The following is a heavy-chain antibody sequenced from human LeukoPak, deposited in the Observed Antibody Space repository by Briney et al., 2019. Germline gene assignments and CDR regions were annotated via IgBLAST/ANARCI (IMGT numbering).Heavy chain of an antibody. V-gene: IGHV3-7*01. CDR2: MNQDGAQK. CDR1: GFTFRSYW. Sequence: GGSLRLSCAASGFTFRSYWMSWVRQAPGKGLEWVANMNQDGAQKSYVDFVKGRFTISRDNAKNTLYLQMNSLRADDTAVYYCARDLLRNSLDYWGQGSLVTVSS. J-gene: IGHJ4*02. CDR3: ARDLLRNSLDY. D-gene: IGHD1-14*01.